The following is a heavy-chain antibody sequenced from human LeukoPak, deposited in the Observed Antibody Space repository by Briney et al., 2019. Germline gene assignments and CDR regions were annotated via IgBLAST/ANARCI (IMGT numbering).Heavy chain of an antibody. CDR1: GGSISSGNW. CDR2: VYPSGST. Sequence: SGTLSLTCAVYGGSISSGNWWSWIRQPPGKGLQWIGEVYPSGSTNYNPSLKSRVTMSVDKSKNQFSLNLTSVTAADTAVYYCTRVSLRWFDPWGQGTLVTVSS. J-gene: IGHJ5*02. V-gene: IGHV4-4*02. CDR3: TRVSLRWFDP.